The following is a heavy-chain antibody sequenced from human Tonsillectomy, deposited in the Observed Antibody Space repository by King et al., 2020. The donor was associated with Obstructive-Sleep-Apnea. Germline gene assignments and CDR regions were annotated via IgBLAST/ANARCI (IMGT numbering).Heavy chain of an antibody. V-gene: IGHV3-21*01. J-gene: IGHJ4*01. Sequence: VQLVESGGGLVKPGGSLRLSCAASGFTFSSYSMNWVRQAPGKGLEWVSSISSSSSYIYYADSVKGRFTISRDNAKNSLYLQMNSLRAEDTAVYYCARDRAAVAGRFDYWGHGTLVTVSS. CDR3: ARDRAAVAGRFDY. CDR2: ISSSSSYI. D-gene: IGHD6-19*01. CDR1: GFTFSSYS.